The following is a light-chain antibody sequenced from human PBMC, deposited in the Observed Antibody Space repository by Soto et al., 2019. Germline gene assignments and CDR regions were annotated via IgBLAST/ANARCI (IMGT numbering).Light chain of an antibody. CDR3: QQYHQWPRT. Sequence: VVMTQSPASLSVSPGERVTLSCRASQSVDGDLAWFQQKPGQAPRLLMSGASTRAAGIPDRFSGSGSGTDFTLTISSLQSDDFAAYSCQQYHQWPRTFGRGTKVENK. V-gene: IGKV3-15*01. CDR1: QSVDGD. J-gene: IGKJ1*01. CDR2: GAS.